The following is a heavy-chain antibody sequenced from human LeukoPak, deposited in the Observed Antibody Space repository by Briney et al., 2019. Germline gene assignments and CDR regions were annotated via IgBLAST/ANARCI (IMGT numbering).Heavy chain of an antibody. Sequence: GSLRLSCAASGFTFSSYAMSWVRQAPGKGLEWVSVIYSGGSTYYADSVKGRFTISRDNSKNTLYLQMNSLRAEDTAVYYCASTVAGGEYFQHWGQGTLVTVSS. D-gene: IGHD6-19*01. CDR2: IYSGGST. J-gene: IGHJ1*01. CDR1: GFTFSSYA. V-gene: IGHV3-53*01. CDR3: ASTVAGGEYFQH.